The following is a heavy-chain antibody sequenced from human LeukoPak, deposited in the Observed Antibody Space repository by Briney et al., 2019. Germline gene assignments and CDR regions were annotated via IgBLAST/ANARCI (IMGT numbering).Heavy chain of an antibody. V-gene: IGHV1-24*01. Sequence: ASVKVSCKVSGYTLTELSMHWVRQAPGKGLEWMGGFDPEDGETIYAQKFQGRVTMTEDTSTDTAYMELSSLRSEDTAVYYCATVVTSGYYYDPLEYWGQGTLATVSS. D-gene: IGHD3-22*01. J-gene: IGHJ4*02. CDR3: ATVVTSGYYYDPLEY. CDR2: FDPEDGET. CDR1: GYTLTELS.